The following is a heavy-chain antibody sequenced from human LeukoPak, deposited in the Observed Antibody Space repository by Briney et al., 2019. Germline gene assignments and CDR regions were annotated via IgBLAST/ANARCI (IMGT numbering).Heavy chain of an antibody. CDR1: GGFISGYY. D-gene: IGHD1-14*01. V-gene: IGHV4-4*07. CDR2: IYTSGST. Sequence: SETLSLTCTVSGGFISGYYWSWIRQPAGKGLEWIRRIYTSGSTNYNPPLKSRVTMSVDTSKNQFSLKLSSVTAADTAVYYCARASPTTNKGAYGWFDPWGQGTLVTVSS. J-gene: IGHJ5*02. CDR3: ARASPTTNKGAYGWFDP.